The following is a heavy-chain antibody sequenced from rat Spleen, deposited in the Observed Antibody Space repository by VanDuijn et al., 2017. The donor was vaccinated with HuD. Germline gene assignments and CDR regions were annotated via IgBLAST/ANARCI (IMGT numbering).Heavy chain of an antibody. D-gene: IGHD2-2*01. CDR2: ISNSGGSI. CDR3: AKDGDTMDA. Sequence: EVQLVESDGGLVQPGRSLKLSCAASGFTFSDYYMAWVRQAPTKGLEWVATISNSGGSIYYPDSVKGRFTISRDNAQNTLYLQMNSLRSEDTATYYCAKDGDTMDAWGQGASVTVSS. V-gene: IGHV5-20*01. J-gene: IGHJ4*01. CDR1: GFTFSDYY.